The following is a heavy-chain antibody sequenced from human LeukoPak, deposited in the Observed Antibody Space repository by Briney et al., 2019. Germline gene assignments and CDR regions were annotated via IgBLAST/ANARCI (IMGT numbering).Heavy chain of an antibody. J-gene: IGHJ4*02. Sequence: ASVKVSCKVSGYTLTELSMHWVRQAPGKGLEWMGGFDPEDGETIYAQKFQGRVTMTEDTSTDTAYMELSSLRSEDTAVCYCATVVAAGKGAFDYWGQGTLVTVSS. CDR1: GYTLTELS. CDR3: ATVVAAGKGAFDY. D-gene: IGHD6-13*01. V-gene: IGHV1-24*01. CDR2: FDPEDGET.